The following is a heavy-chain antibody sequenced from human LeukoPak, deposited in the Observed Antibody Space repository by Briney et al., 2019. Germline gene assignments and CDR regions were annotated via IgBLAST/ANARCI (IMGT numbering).Heavy chain of an antibody. Sequence: SETLSLTCTVSGGSISSYYWSWIRQPPGKGLEWIGYIYYSGSTNYNPSLKSRVTISVDTSKNQFSLKLSSVTAADTAVYYCARLKDGDSSGWYPSFDYWGQGTLVTVSS. CDR3: ARLKDGDSSGWYPSFDY. V-gene: IGHV4-59*08. J-gene: IGHJ4*02. CDR2: IYYSGST. CDR1: GGSISSYY. D-gene: IGHD6-19*01.